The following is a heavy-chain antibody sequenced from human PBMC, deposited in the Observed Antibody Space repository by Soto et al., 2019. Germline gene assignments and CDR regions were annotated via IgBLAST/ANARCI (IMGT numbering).Heavy chain of an antibody. CDR1: GFTFSGSA. D-gene: IGHD6-13*01. CDR3: TRRRSPPYAYSSSWYPFDY. V-gene: IGHV3-73*01. CDR2: IRSKANSYAT. Sequence: GGSLSLSCAASGFTFSGSAMHWVRQASGKGLEWVGRIRSKANSYATAYAASVKGRFTISRDDSKNTAYLQMNSLKTEDTAVYYCTRRRSPPYAYSSSWYPFDYWGQGTLVTVSS. J-gene: IGHJ4*02.